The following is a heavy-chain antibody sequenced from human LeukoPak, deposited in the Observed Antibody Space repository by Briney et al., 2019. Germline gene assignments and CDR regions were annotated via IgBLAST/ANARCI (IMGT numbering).Heavy chain of an antibody. CDR2: ISYDGSNK. Sequence: GGSLRLSCAASGFTFSSYGMHWVRQAPGKGLEWVAVISYDGSNKYYADSVKGRFTISRDNSKNTLYLQMNSLRAEDMAVYYCAKDAGWFGVNWFDPWGQGTLVTVSS. J-gene: IGHJ5*02. CDR1: GFTFSSYG. CDR3: AKDAGWFGVNWFDP. V-gene: IGHV3-30*18. D-gene: IGHD3-3*01.